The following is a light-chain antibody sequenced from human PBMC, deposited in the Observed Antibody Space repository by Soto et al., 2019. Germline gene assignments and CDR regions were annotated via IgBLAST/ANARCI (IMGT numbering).Light chain of an antibody. J-gene: IGKJ1*01. CDR2: LGS. CDR1: QSLLHRNGYNY. CDR3: MQALQTPT. Sequence: DIVMTQSPLSLPVTPGEPASISCRSSQSLLHRNGYNYLDWYLQKAGQSPQLLIYLGSNRASGVPDRFSGSGSGTDFTLKISRVEAEDVGVYYCMQALQTPTFGQGTKVDIK. V-gene: IGKV2-28*01.